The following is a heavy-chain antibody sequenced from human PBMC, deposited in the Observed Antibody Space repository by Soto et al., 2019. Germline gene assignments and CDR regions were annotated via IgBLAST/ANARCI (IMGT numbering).Heavy chain of an antibody. CDR2: IYYSGST. CDR1: GGSISSGDYY. J-gene: IGHJ3*02. Sequence: PSETLSLTCTVSGGSISSGDYYWIGNRQPPGKGLEWIGYIYYSGSTYYNPSLKSRVTISVDTSKNRFSLKLSSVTAADTAVYYCARAVGGASDAFDIWGQGTMVTVSS. D-gene: IGHD6-19*01. CDR3: ARAVGGASDAFDI. V-gene: IGHV4-30-4*01.